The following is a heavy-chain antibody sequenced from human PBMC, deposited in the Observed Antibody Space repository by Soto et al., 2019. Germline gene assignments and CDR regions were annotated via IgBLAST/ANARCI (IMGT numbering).Heavy chain of an antibody. CDR3: ARQGNNDYGDSYYFDY. CDR2: IYYSGST. Sequence: QVQLQESGPGLVKPSETLSLTCTVSGGSISSYYWSWIRQPPGKGLEWIGYIYYSGSTNYNPSLTSRVTISVDTSKNQFSLKLSSVTAADTAVYYCARQGNNDYGDSYYFDYWGQGTLVTVSS. D-gene: IGHD4-17*01. V-gene: IGHV4-59*08. J-gene: IGHJ4*02. CDR1: GGSISSYY.